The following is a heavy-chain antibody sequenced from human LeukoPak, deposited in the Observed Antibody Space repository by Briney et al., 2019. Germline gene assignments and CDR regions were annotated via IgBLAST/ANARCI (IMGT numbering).Heavy chain of an antibody. CDR1: GGSFSSYY. CDR3: ARGRLWFGNNWFDP. J-gene: IGHJ5*02. CDR2: INHSGSS. Sequence: SETLSLTCAVYGGSFSSYYWSWLRQPPGKGLEWIGEINHSGSSNYNPSLKNRVTISLDTSKNQFSLKLRSVTAADTAVYYCARGRLWFGNNWFDPWRQGTLVTVSS. D-gene: IGHD3-10*01. V-gene: IGHV4-34*01.